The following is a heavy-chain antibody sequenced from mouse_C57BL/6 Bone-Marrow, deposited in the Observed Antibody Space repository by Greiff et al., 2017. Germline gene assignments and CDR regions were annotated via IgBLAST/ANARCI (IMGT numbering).Heavy chain of an antibody. CDR3: ARDYYYGSRGFDY. CDR1: GYTFTSYW. J-gene: IGHJ2*01. V-gene: IGHV1-61*01. D-gene: IGHD1-1*01. CDR2: IYPSDSET. Sequence: VQLQQPGAELVRPGSSVKLSCKASGYTFTSYWMDWVKQRPGQGLEWIGNIYPSDSETHYNQKFKDKATLTVDKSSSTAYMQLSSLTSEDSAVYYCARDYYYGSRGFDYWGQGTTLTVSA.